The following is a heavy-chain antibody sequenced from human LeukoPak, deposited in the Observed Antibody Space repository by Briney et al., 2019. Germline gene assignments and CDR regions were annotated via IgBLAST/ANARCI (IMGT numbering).Heavy chain of an antibody. V-gene: IGHV4-61*01. J-gene: IGHJ4*02. Sequence: KSSETLSLTCTVSGGSVSSGSYYWSWIRQPPGKGLEWIGYIFYSGSTNYNPSLKSRVAISVDTSRDQFSLRLSSVTAADTAVYYCARDGGVSTPFDYWGQGTLVTVSS. CDR1: GGSVSSGSYY. D-gene: IGHD3-16*01. CDR2: IFYSGST. CDR3: ARDGGVSTPFDY.